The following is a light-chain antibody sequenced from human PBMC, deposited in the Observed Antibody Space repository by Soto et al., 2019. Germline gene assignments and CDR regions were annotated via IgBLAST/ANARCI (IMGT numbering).Light chain of an antibody. Sequence: DIQLTQSPSTLSGSLGDRVTIICRASQTISSWLAWYQQKPGTATKLMIYLGSNRASGVPDRFSGSGSGTDFTLKISRVEDEDVGVYYCMQPLQSWTFGQGTKVDIK. J-gene: IGKJ1*01. V-gene: IGKV1-5*02. CDR1: QTISSW. CDR3: MQPLQSWT. CDR2: LGS.